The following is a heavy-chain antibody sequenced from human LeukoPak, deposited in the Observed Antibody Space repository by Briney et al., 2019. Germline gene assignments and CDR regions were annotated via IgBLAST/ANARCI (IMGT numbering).Heavy chain of an antibody. J-gene: IGHJ5*02. D-gene: IGHD3-10*01. CDR2: IYYSGST. CDR1: GGSISDFY. Sequence: SVTLSLTCTVSGGSISDFYWSWIRQPPGKGLEWIGYIYYSGSTNYNPSLKSRVTISVDTSKNQFSLKLSSVTAADTAVYYCARQRNYGSGSYYNRDWFDPWGQGTLVTVSS. CDR3: ARQRNYGSGSYYNRDWFDP. V-gene: IGHV4-59*08.